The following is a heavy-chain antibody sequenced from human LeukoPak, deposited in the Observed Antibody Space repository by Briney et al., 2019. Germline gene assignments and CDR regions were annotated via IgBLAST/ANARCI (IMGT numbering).Heavy chain of an antibody. CDR3: ARGGGYDAFDI. J-gene: IGHJ3*02. Sequence: SETLSLTCNVSGGSISSYYWSWVRQPPGKGLEWIGYIYYSGSTNYNPSLKSRVTISVDTSKNQFSLKLSSVTAADTAVYYCARGGGYDAFDIWGQGTMVTVSS. CDR2: IYYSGST. D-gene: IGHD6-13*01. V-gene: IGHV4-59*01. CDR1: GGSISSYY.